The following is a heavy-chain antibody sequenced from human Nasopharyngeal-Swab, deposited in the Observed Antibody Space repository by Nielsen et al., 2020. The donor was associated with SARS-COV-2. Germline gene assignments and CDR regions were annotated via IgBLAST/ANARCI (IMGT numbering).Heavy chain of an antibody. CDR2: IYYSGST. CDR3: ARINYYDSSGYYS. CDR1: GCSISSSSYY. V-gene: IGHV4-39*01. Sequence: SETLSLTCTVSGCSISSSSYYWCWIRQPPGKGLEWIGSIYYSGSTYYNPSLKSRVTISVDTSKNQFSLKLSSVTAADTAVYYCARINYYDSSGYYSWGQGTLVTVSS. D-gene: IGHD3-22*01. J-gene: IGHJ4*02.